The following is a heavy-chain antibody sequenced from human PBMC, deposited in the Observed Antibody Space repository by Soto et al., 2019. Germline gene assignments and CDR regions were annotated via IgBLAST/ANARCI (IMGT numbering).Heavy chain of an antibody. V-gene: IGHV3-33*01. CDR2: IWYDGSNK. CDR3: ARGQEYDSSGYYLDC. CDR1: GFTFSSYG. D-gene: IGHD3-22*01. J-gene: IGHJ4*02. Sequence: QVQLVESGGGVVQPGRSLRLSCAASGFTFSSYGMHWVRQAPGKGLEWVAVIWYDGSNKYYADSVKGRFTISRDNSKNTLYLQMNTLRAEDTAVYYCARGQEYDSSGYYLDCWGQGTLVTVSS.